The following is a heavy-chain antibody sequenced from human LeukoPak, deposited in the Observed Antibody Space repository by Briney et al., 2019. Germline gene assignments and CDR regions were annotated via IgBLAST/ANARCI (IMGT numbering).Heavy chain of an antibody. CDR3: AKNVMTYFDY. D-gene: IGHD2/OR15-2a*01. V-gene: IGHV3-23*01. CDR1: GFSFSSYV. J-gene: IGHJ4*02. Sequence: GGSLRLSCAASGFSFSSYVMTWVRQAPGKGLEWVSVIGGEGGGIQYADSVKGRFSISRDNSKNTLYLQMNSLRAEETAVYYCAKNVMTYFDYWGQGKLVTVSS. CDR2: IGGEGGGI.